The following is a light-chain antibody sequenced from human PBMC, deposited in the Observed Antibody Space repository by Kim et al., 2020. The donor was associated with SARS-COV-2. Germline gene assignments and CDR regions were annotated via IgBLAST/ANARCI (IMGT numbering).Light chain of an antibody. V-gene: IGKV3-20*01. Sequence: SPGERATLSCRASQSVSSSYLGWYQQQPGQAPRLLIDGASSRATGIPGRFSGSGSGTDFTLTISRLEPEDFAVYYWQQYGSSPRTFGQGTKVEIK. CDR2: GAS. CDR1: QSVSSSY. CDR3: QQYGSSPRT. J-gene: IGKJ1*01.